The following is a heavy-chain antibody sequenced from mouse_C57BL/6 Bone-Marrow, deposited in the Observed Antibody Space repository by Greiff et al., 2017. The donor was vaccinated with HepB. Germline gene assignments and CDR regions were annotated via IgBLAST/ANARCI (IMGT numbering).Heavy chain of an antibody. Sequence: QVQLKQPGAELVMPGASVKLSCKASGYTFTSYWMHWVKQRPGQGLEWIGEIDPSDSYTNYNQKFKGKSTLTVDKSSSTAYMQLSSLTSEDSAVYYCARSDCYGLARDYFDYWGQGTTLTVSS. CDR2: IDPSDSYT. CDR3: ARSDCYGLARDYFDY. D-gene: IGHD1-1*01. CDR1: GYTFTSYW. J-gene: IGHJ2*01. V-gene: IGHV1-69*01.